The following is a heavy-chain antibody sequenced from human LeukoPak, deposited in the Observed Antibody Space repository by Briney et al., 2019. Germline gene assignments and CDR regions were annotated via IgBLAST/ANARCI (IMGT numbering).Heavy chain of an antibody. Sequence: ASVKVSCKASGYTFTSYGISWVRQAPGQGLEWMGWISAYNGNTNYAQKLQGRVTMTTDTSTSTAYMELRSLRSDDTAVYYCARDDYYDSSGYYSRYYYYGMDVWGQGTTVTVSS. CDR1: GYTFTSYG. V-gene: IGHV1-18*01. J-gene: IGHJ6*02. D-gene: IGHD3-22*01. CDR2: ISAYNGNT. CDR3: ARDDYYDSSGYYSRYYYYGMDV.